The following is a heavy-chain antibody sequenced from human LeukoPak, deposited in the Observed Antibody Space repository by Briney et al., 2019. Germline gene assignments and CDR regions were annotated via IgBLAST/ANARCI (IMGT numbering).Heavy chain of an antibody. Sequence: ASVKVSCKASGYTFTGYYMHWVRQAPGQGLEWMGRINPNSGGTNYAQKFQGRVTMTRDTSISTAYMELSSLRSEDTAVYYCARNYYDSSGYPDYWGQGTLVTVSS. CDR2: INPNSGGT. V-gene: IGHV1-2*06. D-gene: IGHD3-22*01. CDR3: ARNYYDSSGYPDY. CDR1: GYTFTGYY. J-gene: IGHJ4*02.